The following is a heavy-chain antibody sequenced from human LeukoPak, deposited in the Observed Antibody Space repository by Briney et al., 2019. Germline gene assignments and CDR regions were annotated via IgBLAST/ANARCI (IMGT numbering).Heavy chain of an antibody. CDR2: IKSKTDGGTT. V-gene: IGHV3-15*01. J-gene: IGHJ4*02. D-gene: IGHD2-21*01. CDR1: RYPYSEGQ. CDR3: TTDQGWCDY. Sequence: PGGSHTLLCAPSRYPYSEGQMRWVRQAPGKGVEWVGRIKSKTDGGTTDYAAPVKGRFTISRDDSKNTLYLQMNSLKTEDTAVYYCTTDQGWCDYWGQGTLVTVSS.